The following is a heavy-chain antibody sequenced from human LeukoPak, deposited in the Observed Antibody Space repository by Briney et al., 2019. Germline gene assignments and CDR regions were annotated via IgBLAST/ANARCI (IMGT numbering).Heavy chain of an antibody. J-gene: IGHJ4*02. D-gene: IGHD1-26*01. CDR1: GFTFSTYG. CDR3: TKDRMGAIIFFDY. V-gene: IGHV3-23*01. CDR2: ITGSGDRT. Sequence: GGSLRLSCAASGFTFSTYGMSWVRQAPGKGLEWVSTITGSGDRTYNADSLKGRFTISRDNVKNTLYLQMNSLTPEDTAVYYCTKDRMGAIIFFDYWGQGTLVTVSS.